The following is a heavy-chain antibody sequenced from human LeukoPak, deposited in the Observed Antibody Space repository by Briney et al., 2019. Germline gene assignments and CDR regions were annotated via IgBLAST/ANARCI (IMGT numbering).Heavy chain of an antibody. V-gene: IGHV5-51*01. CDR2: IYPGDSDT. Sequence: GESLNISCKGSGYSFTCYWIGWVRQMPGKGLEWMGIIYPGDSDTRYSPSFQGQVTISADKSHSTAYLQWSSLKASDTAMYYCARGAIAAAGYYYYYYMDVWGKGTTVTLSS. J-gene: IGHJ6*03. CDR3: ARGAIAAAGYYYYYYMDV. CDR1: GYSFTCYW. D-gene: IGHD6-13*01.